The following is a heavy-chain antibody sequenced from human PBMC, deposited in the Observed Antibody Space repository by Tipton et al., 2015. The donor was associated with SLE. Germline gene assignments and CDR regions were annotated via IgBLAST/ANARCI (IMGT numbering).Heavy chain of an antibody. V-gene: IGHV3-30*02. CDR2: IRYDGTNK. CDR1: GFTFSSYG. CDR3: AKDRSYYDILTGLGY. Sequence: SLRLSCAASGFTFSSYGMHWVRQAPGKGLEWVAFIRYDGTNKYYADSVKGRFTISRDNSKNTLYLQMNSLRADGTAVYYCAKDRSYYDILTGLGYWGQGTLVTVSS. J-gene: IGHJ4*02. D-gene: IGHD3-9*01.